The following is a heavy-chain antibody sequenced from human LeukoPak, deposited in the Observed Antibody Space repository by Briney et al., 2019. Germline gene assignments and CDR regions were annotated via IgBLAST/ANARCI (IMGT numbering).Heavy chain of an antibody. CDR3: ARDQLAYSGYDTLFDY. CDR2: ISYDGSNK. D-gene: IGHD5-12*01. Sequence: GGSLRLSCAASGFTFNSYAIHWVRQAPGKGLEWVAVISYDGSNKYYADSVKGRFTISRDNSKNTLYLQLNSLRPEDTAVYYCARDQLAYSGYDTLFDYWGQGTLVTVSS. V-gene: IGHV3-30*04. J-gene: IGHJ4*02. CDR1: GFTFNSYA.